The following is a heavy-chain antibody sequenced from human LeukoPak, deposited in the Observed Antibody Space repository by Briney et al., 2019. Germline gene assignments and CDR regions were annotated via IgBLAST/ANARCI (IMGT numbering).Heavy chain of an antibody. CDR3: ARVAVGGTRAFDI. V-gene: IGHV3-74*01. CDR2: VLSDGSRI. J-gene: IGHJ3*02. D-gene: IGHD6-19*01. CDR1: GFTFTNYW. Sequence: GGTLRLSCAASGFTFTNYWMHWVRQAPGKGLVWVSRVLSDGSRISYADSVKGRFTISRDNAKNTLYLQMDSLRAEDTAVYYCARVAVGGTRAFDIWGQGTTVTVSS.